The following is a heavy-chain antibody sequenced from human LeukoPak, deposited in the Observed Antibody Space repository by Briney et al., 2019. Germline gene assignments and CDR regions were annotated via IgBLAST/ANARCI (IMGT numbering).Heavy chain of an antibody. CDR2: ISSSSTI. D-gene: IGHD3-10*01. CDR3: AKSPEFY. CDR1: GFTFSSYS. V-gene: IGHV3-48*04. Sequence: GGSLRLSCAASGFTFSSYSMNWVRQAPGKGLEWVSYISSSSTIYYADSVKGRFTISRDNAKNSLYLQMNSLRAEDTAVYYCAKSPEFYWGQGTLVTVSS. J-gene: IGHJ4*02.